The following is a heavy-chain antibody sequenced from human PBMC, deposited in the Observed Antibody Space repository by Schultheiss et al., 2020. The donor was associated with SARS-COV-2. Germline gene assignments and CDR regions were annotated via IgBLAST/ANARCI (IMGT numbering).Heavy chain of an antibody. D-gene: IGHD1-26*01. CDR3: ARSRSGSYVGWFDP. Sequence: GGSLRLSCAASGFTFSSYWMSWVRQAPGKGLEWVATTKEDGSEIFYVDSVRGRFTISRDNAKNLLYLQMNSLRAEDTAVYYCARSRSGSYVGWFDPWGQGTLVTVSS. J-gene: IGHJ5*02. CDR1: GFTFSSYW. CDR2: TKEDGSEI. V-gene: IGHV3-7*02.